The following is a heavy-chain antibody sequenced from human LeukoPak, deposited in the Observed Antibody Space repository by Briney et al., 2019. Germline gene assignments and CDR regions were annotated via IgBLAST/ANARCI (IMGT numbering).Heavy chain of an antibody. J-gene: IGHJ4*02. D-gene: IGHD6-13*01. Sequence: SETLSLTCAVYGGSFSGYYWSWIRQPPGKGLEWIGEINHSGSTNYNPSLKSRVTISVDTSKNQFSLKLSSVTAADTAVYYCARAGGSSWYAPADYWGQGTLVTVSS. CDR1: GGSFSGYY. V-gene: IGHV4-34*01. CDR3: ARAGGSSWYAPADY. CDR2: INHSGST.